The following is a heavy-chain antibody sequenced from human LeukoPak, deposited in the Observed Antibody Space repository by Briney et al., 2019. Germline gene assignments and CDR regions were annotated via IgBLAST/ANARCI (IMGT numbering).Heavy chain of an antibody. V-gene: IGHV3-11*03. CDR1: GFTFSDYY. Sequence: GGSLRLSCVASGFTFSDYYMSGIRQAPGKGLEWVSFIISSSGITEYVDPVKGRFTTSRGNARNSLYLQMNSLRVEDTAVYYCARPYSSGWYGGFDLWGRGTLVSVSS. CDR3: ARPYSSGWYGGFDL. CDR2: IISSSGIT. D-gene: IGHD6-19*01. J-gene: IGHJ2*01.